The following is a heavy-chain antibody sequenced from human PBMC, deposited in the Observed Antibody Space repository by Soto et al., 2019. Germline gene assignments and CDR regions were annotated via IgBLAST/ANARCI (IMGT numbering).Heavy chain of an antibody. J-gene: IGHJ4*02. CDR1: GFTFSHHG. D-gene: IGHD1-26*01. CDR2: IWYDGSLK. CDR3: ARWDLDW. V-gene: IGHV3-33*01. Sequence: QVQLVESGGGVVQPGKSLRLSCAASGFTFSHHGIHWVRQAPGKGLEWVAVIWYDGSLKYYADSVQGRFIVSRDNSKNTVYLQMNSLRVKDTAVYYCARWDLDWWGQGTLVTVSS.